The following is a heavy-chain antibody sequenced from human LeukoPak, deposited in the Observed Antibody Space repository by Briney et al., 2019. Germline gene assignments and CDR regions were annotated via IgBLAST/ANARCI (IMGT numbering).Heavy chain of an antibody. J-gene: IGHJ4*02. CDR3: AKLGSGYGDLDFDY. D-gene: IGHD4-17*01. Sequence: PGGSLRLSCAASGFTFSSYEMNWVRQAPGEGLEGVSYISSSGSTIYYADSVKGRFTISRDNAKNSLYLQMNSLRAEDTAVYYCAKLGSGYGDLDFDYWGQGTLVTVSS. CDR1: GFTFSSYE. CDR2: ISSSGSTI. V-gene: IGHV3-48*03.